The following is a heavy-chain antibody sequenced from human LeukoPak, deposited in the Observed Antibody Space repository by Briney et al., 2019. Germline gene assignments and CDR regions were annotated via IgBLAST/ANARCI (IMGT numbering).Heavy chain of an antibody. CDR2: ISSSSSYI. CDR1: GFTFSSYS. D-gene: IGHD2-2*01. CDR3: AREGVVVPAANGQCYYYYMDV. Sequence: AGGSLRLSCAASGFTFSSYSMNWVRQAPGKGLEWVSSISSSSSYIYYADSVKGRFTISRDNAKNSLYLQMNSLRAEDTAVYYCAREGVVVPAANGQCYYYYMDVWGKGTTVTVSS. V-gene: IGHV3-21*01. J-gene: IGHJ6*03.